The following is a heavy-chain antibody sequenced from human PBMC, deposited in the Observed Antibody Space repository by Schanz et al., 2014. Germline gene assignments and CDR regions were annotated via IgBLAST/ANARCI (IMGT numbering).Heavy chain of an antibody. CDR3: AKIERNED. D-gene: IGHD1-1*01. J-gene: IGHJ4*02. CDR1: GFAFSSFA. Sequence: EVQLMESGGGLVKPGGSLRLSCVASGFAFSSFAMTWVRQAPGKGLEWVSTIGTSGGTNYAESVKGRFTISRDNSKNTLYLQMNSLRAEDTAVYFCAKIERNEDWGQGTLVTVSS. CDR2: IGTSGGT. V-gene: IGHV3-23*01.